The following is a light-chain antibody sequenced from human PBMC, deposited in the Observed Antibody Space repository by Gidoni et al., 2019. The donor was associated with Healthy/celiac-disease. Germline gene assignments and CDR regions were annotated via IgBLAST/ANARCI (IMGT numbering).Light chain of an antibody. J-gene: IGKJ1*01. CDR3: QQYYSYPVT. Sequence: AIRINQSPSSLSASTGDRVTITCRASQGISSYLAWYQQKPGNAPKLLIYAASTLQSGVPSRFSCSGSGTDFTLTISCLQFEDFATYYCQQYYSYPVTFGQGTKVEIK. CDR1: QGISSY. CDR2: AAS. V-gene: IGKV1-8*01.